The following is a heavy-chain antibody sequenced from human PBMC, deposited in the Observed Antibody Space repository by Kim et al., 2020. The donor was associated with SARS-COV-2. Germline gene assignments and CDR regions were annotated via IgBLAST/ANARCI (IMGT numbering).Heavy chain of an antibody. CDR3: ARAAGSSWYDNWFDP. J-gene: IGHJ5*01. CDR1: GGSISSGSYY. D-gene: IGHD6-13*01. V-gene: IGHV4-61*02. Sequence: SETLSLTCTVSGGSISSGSYYWSWIRQPAGKGLEWIGRIYTSGSTNYNPSLKSRVTISVDTSKNQFSLKLSYVTAADTAVYYCARAAGSSWYDNWFDPWGQGTLVTVSS. CDR2: IYTSGST.